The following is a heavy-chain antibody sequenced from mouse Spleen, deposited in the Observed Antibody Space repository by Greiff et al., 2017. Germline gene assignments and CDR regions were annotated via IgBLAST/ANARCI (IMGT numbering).Heavy chain of an antibody. J-gene: IGHJ3*01. CDR3: ARRYDGAWFAY. Sequence: EVKVEESGPGLVKPSQSLSLTCSVTGYSITSGYYWNWIRQFPGNKLEWMGYISYDGSNNYNPSLKNRISITRDTSKNQFFLKLNSVTTEDTATYYCARRYDGAWFAYWGQGTLVTVSA. CDR1: GYSITSGYY. D-gene: IGHD2-14*01. CDR2: ISYDGSN. V-gene: IGHV3-6*01.